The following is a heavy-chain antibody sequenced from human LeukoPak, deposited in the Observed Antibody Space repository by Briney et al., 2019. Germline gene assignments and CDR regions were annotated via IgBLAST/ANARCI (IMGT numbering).Heavy chain of an antibody. Sequence: ASVKVSCKASGYTFTSYGISWVRQAPGQGLEWMGWISAYNGNTNYAQKLQGRVTMTTDTSTSTAYVELRSLRSDDTAVYYCARDVVAATYNWFDPWGQGTLVTVSS. J-gene: IGHJ5*02. D-gene: IGHD2-15*01. CDR1: GYTFTSYG. CDR2: ISAYNGNT. CDR3: ARDVVAATYNWFDP. V-gene: IGHV1-18*01.